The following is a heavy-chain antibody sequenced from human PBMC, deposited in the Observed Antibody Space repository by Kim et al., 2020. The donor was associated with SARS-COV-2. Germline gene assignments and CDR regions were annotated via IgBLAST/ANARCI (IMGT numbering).Heavy chain of an antibody. D-gene: IGHD1-1*01. CDR1: GFSFSNYW. J-gene: IGHJ4*02. CDR2: INTDGSDT. CDR3: ARAVFNTNCFDS. Sequence: GGSLRLSCAASGFSFSNYWMDWVRQVPGKGLQWVSRINTDGSDTADAGSVRGRFTISRDNAKNTLYLQMNSLRAEDTAVYYCARAVFNTNCFDSWGPGTLVTVSS. V-gene: IGHV3-74*01.